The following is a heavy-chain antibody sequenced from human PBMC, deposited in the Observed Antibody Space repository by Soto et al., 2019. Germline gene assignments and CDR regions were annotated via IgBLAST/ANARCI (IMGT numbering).Heavy chain of an antibody. CDR3: ARENYFDY. V-gene: IGHV3-7*04. CDR1: GFTFSSYW. CDR2: IKQDGSDK. Sequence: GSLRLSCAASGFTFSSYWMGWVRQTPGKGLEWVANIKQDGSDKYYVDSVKGRFTISRDNAKNSLYLQMSSLRPEDTAVYYCARENYFDYWGQGTLVTVDS. J-gene: IGHJ4*02.